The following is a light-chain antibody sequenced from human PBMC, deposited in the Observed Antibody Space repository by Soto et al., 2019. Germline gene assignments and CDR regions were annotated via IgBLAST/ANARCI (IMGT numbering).Light chain of an antibody. V-gene: IGLV1-44*01. CDR1: NSNIGSNI. Sequence: QSVLTQPPSASGTPGQRVTISCSGSNSNIGSNIVNWYQQLPGTAPKLLIYGNSQRPSGVPDRFSGSKSGTSASLAISGLQSEDEADFYCATWDDRLNGWVFGGGTKLTVL. J-gene: IGLJ3*02. CDR3: ATWDDRLNGWV. CDR2: GNS.